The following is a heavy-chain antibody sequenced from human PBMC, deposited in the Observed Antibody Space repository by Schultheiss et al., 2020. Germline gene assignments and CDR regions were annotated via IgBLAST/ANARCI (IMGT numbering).Heavy chain of an antibody. CDR1: GGSISSSSYY. CDR3: ARVQPYYYYGMDV. V-gene: IGHV4-39*07. J-gene: IGHJ6*02. CDR2: IYYSGST. Sequence: SQTLSLTCTVSGGSISSSSYYWGWIRQPPGKGLEWIGSIYYSGSTYYNPSLKSRVTISVDTSKNQFSLKLSSVTAADTAVYYCARVQPYYYYGMDVWGQGTTVTVSS.